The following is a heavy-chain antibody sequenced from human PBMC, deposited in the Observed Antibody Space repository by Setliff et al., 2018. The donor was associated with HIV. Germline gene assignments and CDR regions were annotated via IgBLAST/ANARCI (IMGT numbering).Heavy chain of an antibody. D-gene: IGHD1-26*01. V-gene: IGHV4-34*01. CDR3: ARLDDSGSYYASAFDY. J-gene: IGHJ4*02. Sequence: SETLSLTCAVYGGSFSGYYWSWIRQPPGKGLEWIGEINHSGSTNYNPSLKSRVTISVDTSKNQFSLKLSSVTAADTAVYYCARLDDSGSYYASAFDYWGQGTLVTVSS. CDR2: INHSGST. CDR1: GGSFSGYY.